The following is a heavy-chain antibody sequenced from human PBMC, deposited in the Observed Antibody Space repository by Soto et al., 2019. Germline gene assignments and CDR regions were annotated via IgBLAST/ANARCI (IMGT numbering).Heavy chain of an antibody. CDR1: GFTFSSYW. D-gene: IGHD3-3*01. J-gene: IGHJ6*03. CDR3: ARGVDYDFWSGYYYYYYYYMDV. CDR2: IKQDGSEK. Sequence: GGSLRLSCAASGFTFSSYWMSWVRQAPGKGLEWVANIKQDGSEKYYVDSVKGRFTISRDNAKNSLYLQMNSLRAEDTAVYYCARGVDYDFWSGYYYYYYYYMDVWGKGTTVTVSS. V-gene: IGHV3-7*04.